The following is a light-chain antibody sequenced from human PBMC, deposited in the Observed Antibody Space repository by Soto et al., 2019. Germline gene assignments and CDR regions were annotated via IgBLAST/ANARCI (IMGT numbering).Light chain of an antibody. J-gene: IGKJ1*01. CDR3: QQYNNWPRT. V-gene: IGKV3-15*01. CDR2: GAS. CDR1: QSIASN. Sequence: EIVLTQSPATLSLSPGERATLSCRASQSIASNLAWYQQKPGQAPRLLILGASTRATGIPARFSGSGSGTEFTLTISSLQSEDFAVYYCQQYNNWPRTFGQGTKVDIK.